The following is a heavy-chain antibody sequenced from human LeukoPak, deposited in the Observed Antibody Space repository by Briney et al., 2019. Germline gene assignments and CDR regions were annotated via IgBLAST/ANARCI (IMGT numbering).Heavy chain of an antibody. D-gene: IGHD3-22*01. CDR2: INHSGST. CDR1: GGSFSGYY. J-gene: IGHJ4*02. Sequence: PSETLSLTCAVYGGSFSGYYWSWIRQPPGKGLEWIGEINHSGSTNYNPSLKSRVTISVDTSKNQFSLKLSSVTAADTAVYYCARGKRGKDLKTYYYDSSGYWPIDYWGQGTLVTVSS. V-gene: IGHV4-34*01. CDR3: ARGKRGKDLKTYYYDSSGYWPIDY.